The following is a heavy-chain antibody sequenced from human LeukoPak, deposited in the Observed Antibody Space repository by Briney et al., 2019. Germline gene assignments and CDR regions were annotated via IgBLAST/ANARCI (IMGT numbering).Heavy chain of an antibody. D-gene: IGHD5-24*01. J-gene: IGHJ4*02. V-gene: IGHV1-69*17. Sequence: GSSVKVSCKASGGTFSSYAISWVRQAPGQGLEWMGGIIPIFGIANYAQKFQGRVTITADKSTSTAYMELSSLRSEDTAVYYCASSSGSRDGYNWGFFDYWGQGTLVTVSS. CDR3: ASSSGSRDGYNWGFFDY. CDR1: GGTFSSYA. CDR2: IIPIFGIA.